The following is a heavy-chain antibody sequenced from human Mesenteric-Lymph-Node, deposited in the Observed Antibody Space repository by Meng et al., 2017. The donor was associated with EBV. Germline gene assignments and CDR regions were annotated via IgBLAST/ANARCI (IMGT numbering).Heavy chain of an antibody. CDR1: GDTFSTHA. CDR2: IIPMFGTP. J-gene: IGHJ4*02. D-gene: IGHD3-16*01. Sequence: QVELVQFGAEVKKAGSSGKVSCKASGDTFSTHAINWVRQAPGQGLEWMGGIIPMFGTPTYSQKFQARVTITAHESPTTAYMELSSLRFEDTAVYYCAGGREETSTPDFDYWGQGTLVTVSS. CDR3: AGGREETSTPDFDY. V-gene: IGHV1-69*01.